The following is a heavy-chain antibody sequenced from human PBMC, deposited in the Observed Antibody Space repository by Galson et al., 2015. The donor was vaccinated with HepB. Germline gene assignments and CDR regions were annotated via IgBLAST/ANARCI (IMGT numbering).Heavy chain of an antibody. CDR3: ARTPSFASGNYYNAWFEP. J-gene: IGHJ5*02. CDR2: INTNTGKP. V-gene: IGHV7-4-1*02. Sequence: SVKVSCKASGYTFSSYSITWVRQAPGQGLEWMGWINTNTGKPTYAQGFTGRFVLSLDTSVSTTHLQISSLKADDTAVYYCARTPSFASGNYYNAWFEPWGQGTLVTVSS. D-gene: IGHD3-10*01. CDR1: GYTFSSYS.